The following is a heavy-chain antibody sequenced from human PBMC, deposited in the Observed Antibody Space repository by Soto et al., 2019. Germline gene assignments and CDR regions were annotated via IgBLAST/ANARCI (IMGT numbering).Heavy chain of an antibody. CDR3: ARAIVVVTPPDY. Sequence: ASVKVACKASGYTFTSYAMHWLRQAPGQRLEWMGWINAGNGNTKYSQKFQGRVTITRDTSASTAYMELSSLRSEDTAVYYCARAIVVVTPPDYWGQGTLVTVSS. J-gene: IGHJ4*02. CDR2: INAGNGNT. V-gene: IGHV1-3*01. CDR1: GYTFTSYA. D-gene: IGHD3-22*01.